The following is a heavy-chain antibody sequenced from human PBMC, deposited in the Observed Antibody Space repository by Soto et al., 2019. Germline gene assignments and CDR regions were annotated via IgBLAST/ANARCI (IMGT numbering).Heavy chain of an antibody. CDR1: GDSISSYY. Sequence: SETLSLTCTVSGDSISSYYWSWIRQPPGKGLEWIGYIYYSGSTNYNPSLKSRVTISVDTSKNQFSLKLSSVTAADTAVYYCASRKGGTYSFDYWGQGTLVTVSS. CDR3: ASRKGGTYSFDY. V-gene: IGHV4-59*01. CDR2: IYYSGST. J-gene: IGHJ4*02. D-gene: IGHD1-26*01.